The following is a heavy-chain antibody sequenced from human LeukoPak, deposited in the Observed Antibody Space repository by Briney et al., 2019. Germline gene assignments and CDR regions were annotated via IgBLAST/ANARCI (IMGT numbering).Heavy chain of an antibody. V-gene: IGHV1-2*02. CDR1: GYTFTRYY. CDR2: IKPNSGGT. D-gene: IGHD2-2*01. J-gene: IGHJ4*02. Sequence: ASVKVSCKASGYTFTRYYMHWVRQAPGEGREWMGWIKPNSGGTNYVQKFQGTVTMTRDTSISTAYMELSRLRSDDTAVYYCARGVVVGTIDYWGQGTLVTVSS. CDR3: ARGVVVGTIDY.